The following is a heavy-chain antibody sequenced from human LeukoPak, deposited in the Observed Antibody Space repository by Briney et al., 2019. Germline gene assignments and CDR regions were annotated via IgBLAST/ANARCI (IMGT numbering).Heavy chain of an antibody. CDR3: AREEAGGYDSGYFDY. J-gene: IGHJ4*02. Sequence: SVKVSCKASGGTFSSYAISWVRQAPGQGLEWMGRIIPIFGTANYAQKFQGRVTITKDESTSKAYMELSSLRSEDTAVYYCAREEAGGYDSGYFDYWGQGTLVTVSS. D-gene: IGHD5-12*01. CDR1: GGTFSSYA. CDR2: IIPIFGTA. V-gene: IGHV1-69*05.